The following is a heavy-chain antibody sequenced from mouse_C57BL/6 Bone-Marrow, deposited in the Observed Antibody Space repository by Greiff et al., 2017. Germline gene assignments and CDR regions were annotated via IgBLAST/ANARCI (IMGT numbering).Heavy chain of an antibody. CDR3: ARSVRLLAWFAY. V-gene: IGHV1-81*01. J-gene: IGHJ3*01. CDR2: IYPRSGNT. Sequence: VQLQQSGAELARPGASVKLSCKASGYTFTSYGISWVKQRTGQGLEWIGEIYPRSGNTYYNEKFKGKATLTADKSSSTAYMELRSLTSEDSAVYVCARSVRLLAWFAYWGQGTLVTVSA. CDR1: GYTFTSYG. D-gene: IGHD2-3*01.